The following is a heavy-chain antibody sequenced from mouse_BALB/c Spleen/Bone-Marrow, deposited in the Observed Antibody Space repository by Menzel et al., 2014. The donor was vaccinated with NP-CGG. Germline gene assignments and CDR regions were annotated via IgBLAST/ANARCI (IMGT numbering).Heavy chain of an antibody. D-gene: IGHD2-2*01. J-gene: IGHJ3*01. CDR3: ARYHYGYDGFAY. Sequence: VQLQQSGAELAKPGASVKMSYKASGYTFTSYWMHWVKQRLGQGLEWIGYINPSTGYTEYNQKFKDKATLTADKSSSTAYMQLSSLTSEDSAVYYCARYHYGYDGFAYWGQGTLVTVSA. CDR1: GYTFTSYW. V-gene: IGHV1-7*01. CDR2: INPSTGYT.